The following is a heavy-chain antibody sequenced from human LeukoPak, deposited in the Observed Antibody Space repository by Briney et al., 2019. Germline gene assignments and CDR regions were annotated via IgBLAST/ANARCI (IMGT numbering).Heavy chain of an antibody. CDR2: IYTSWST. J-gene: IGHJ3*02. Sequence: SETLSLTCTVSGGSISSYYWSWIRQPAGKGLEWIGRIYTSWSTNYNPSLKSRVTMSVDTSKNQFSLKLSSVTAADTAVYYCARDYGDIVATDAFDIWGQGTMVTVSS. CDR1: GGSISSYY. CDR3: ARDYGDIVATDAFDI. V-gene: IGHV4-4*07. D-gene: IGHD5-12*01.